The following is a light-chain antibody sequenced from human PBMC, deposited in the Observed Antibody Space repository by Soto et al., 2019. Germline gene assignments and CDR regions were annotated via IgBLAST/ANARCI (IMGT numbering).Light chain of an antibody. CDR3: QQYNTYST. CDR2: EGS. J-gene: IGKJ1*01. Sequence: DIQMTQSPSTLSASVGDRVTITCRASQNIKNWLAWYQQRPGQAPKLLISEGSSLESGVPSTFSGTASGTEFTLTVSSLQPDDFATYYCQQYNTYSTFGQGTKVDIK. V-gene: IGKV1-5*01. CDR1: QNIKNW.